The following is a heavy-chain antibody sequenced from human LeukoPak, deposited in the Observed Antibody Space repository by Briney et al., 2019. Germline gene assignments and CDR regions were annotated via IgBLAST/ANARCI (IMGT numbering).Heavy chain of an antibody. CDR3: AREESGGYFDY. D-gene: IGHD2-8*02. CDR2: SDPSGVGT. Sequence: ASVKVSCKASGYTFTSYYMHWVRQAPGQGLEWMGVSDPSGVGTNYAQKFQGRITMTRDTSTTTVYMELSSLRSEDTAVYYCAREESGGYFDYWGQGTMVTVSS. V-gene: IGHV1-46*01. CDR1: GYTFTSYY. J-gene: IGHJ4*02.